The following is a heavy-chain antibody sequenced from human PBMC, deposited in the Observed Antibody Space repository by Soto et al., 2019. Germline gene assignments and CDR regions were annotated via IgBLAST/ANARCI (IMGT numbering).Heavy chain of an antibody. J-gene: IGHJ6*02. CDR2: IIPIFGTA. V-gene: IGHV1-69*13. Sequence: SVKVSCKASGGTFSSYAISWVRQAPGQGLEWMGGIIPIFGTANYAQKFQGRVTITADESTSTAYMELSSLRSEDTAVYYCASPNLGIAAADLPYYYGMDVWGQGTTVTVSS. D-gene: IGHD6-13*01. CDR3: ASPNLGIAAADLPYYYGMDV. CDR1: GGTFSSYA.